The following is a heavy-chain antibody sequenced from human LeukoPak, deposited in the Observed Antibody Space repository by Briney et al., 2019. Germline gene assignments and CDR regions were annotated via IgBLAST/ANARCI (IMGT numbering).Heavy chain of an antibody. CDR1: GFTFSSYA. D-gene: IGHD2-2*01. Sequence: GGSLRLSCAASGFTFSSYAMSWVRQAPGKGLEWVSAISGSGGSTYYADSVKGRFTISGDNSKNTLYLQMNSLRAEDTAVYYCAKDRYCSSTSCYEDYWGQGTLVTVSS. V-gene: IGHV3-23*01. CDR2: ISGSGGST. CDR3: AKDRYCSSTSCYEDY. J-gene: IGHJ4*02.